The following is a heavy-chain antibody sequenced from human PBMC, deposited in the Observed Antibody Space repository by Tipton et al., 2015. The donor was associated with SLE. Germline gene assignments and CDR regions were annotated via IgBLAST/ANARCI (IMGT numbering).Heavy chain of an antibody. J-gene: IGHJ3*02. CDR1: GASISSYY. V-gene: IGHV4-59*01. D-gene: IGHD3-3*01. CDR3: AREGDFWSGRAFDI. Sequence: TLSLTCTVSGASISSYYWSWIRQPPGKGLEWIGYIYYSGSTNYNPSLKSRVTISVDTSKNQFSPKLSSVTAADTAVYYCAREGDFWSGRAFDIWGQGTMVTVSS. CDR2: IYYSGST.